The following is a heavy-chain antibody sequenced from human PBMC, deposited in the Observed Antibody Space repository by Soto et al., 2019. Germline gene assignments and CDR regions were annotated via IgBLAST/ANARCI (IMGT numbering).Heavy chain of an antibody. CDR1: GYTLTELS. CDR3: ARDIAVHLGAFDI. Sequence: ASVKVSCKVSGYTLTELSMHWVRQAPGKGLEWMGGFDPEDGETIYAQKFQGRVTLTEDTSTDTAYMELRSLRSDDTAVYYCARDIAVHLGAFDIWGQGTMVTVSS. D-gene: IGHD6-19*01. CDR2: FDPEDGET. J-gene: IGHJ3*02. V-gene: IGHV1-24*01.